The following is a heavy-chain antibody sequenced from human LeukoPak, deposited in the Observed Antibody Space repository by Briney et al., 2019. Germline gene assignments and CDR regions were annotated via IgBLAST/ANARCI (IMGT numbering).Heavy chain of an antibody. D-gene: IGHD2-8*01. CDR3: ASCHCTDGVCYGECEYFQH. CDR2: ISAYNGNT. Sequence: ASVKVSCKASGYTFTSYGISWVRQAPGQGLEWMGWISAYNGNTNYAQKLQGRLTLTTDTSTSTAYMGLRSLRSDDTAVYYCASCHCTDGVCYGECEYFQHWGQGTLVTVSS. CDR1: GYTFTSYG. J-gene: IGHJ1*01. V-gene: IGHV1-18*01.